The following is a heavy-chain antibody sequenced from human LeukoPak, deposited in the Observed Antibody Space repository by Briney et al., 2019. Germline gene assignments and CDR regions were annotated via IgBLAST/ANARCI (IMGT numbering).Heavy chain of an antibody. CDR2: IGFTGDT. V-gene: IGHV3-13*01. D-gene: IGHD2-15*01. Sequence: GGSRSLSCAAFGSTFSKEDFHWVRQPQGKGLEGFPLIGFTGDTYYADSVKGRFTISREDAANSLYLQMRSLGAGDTALYYCTKEFCGSRAACAGGSYYDFWGRGALVTVSS. CDR3: TKEFCGSRAACAGGSYYDF. J-gene: IGHJ2*01. CDR1: GSTFSKED.